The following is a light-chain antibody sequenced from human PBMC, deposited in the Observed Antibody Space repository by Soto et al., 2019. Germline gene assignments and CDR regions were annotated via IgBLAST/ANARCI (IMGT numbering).Light chain of an antibody. J-gene: IGKJ4*01. CDR1: QSVTSRY. CDR3: QQYGSSPQT. CDR2: GAS. Sequence: EIVLTQSPGTLSLSPGERVNLSCRASQSVTSRYVAWYQHKTGQPPRLLISGASSRATGIPDRFSGSGSGADFTLTISRLEPEDFAVYYCQQYGSSPQTFGGGTKVEIK. V-gene: IGKV3-20*01.